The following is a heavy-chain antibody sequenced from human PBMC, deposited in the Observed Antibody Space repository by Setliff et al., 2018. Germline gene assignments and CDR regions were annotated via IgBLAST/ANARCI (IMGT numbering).Heavy chain of an antibody. CDR1: GYISTSYG. CDR2: ISAYNGNT. CDR3: ARDLDYQYYYETSGRDAFDI. Sequence: ASVKVSCKASGYISTSYGISWVRQAPGQGLEWMGWISAYNGNTNYAQKLQGRVTMTTDTSTSTAYMELRSLRSDDTAVYYCARDLDYQYYYETSGRDAFDIWGLGTMVTVSS. D-gene: IGHD3-22*01. V-gene: IGHV1-18*01. J-gene: IGHJ3*02.